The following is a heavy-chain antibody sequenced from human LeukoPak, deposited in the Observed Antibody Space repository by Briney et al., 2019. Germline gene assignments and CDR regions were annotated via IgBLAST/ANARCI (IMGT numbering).Heavy chain of an antibody. CDR3: ARDVSSGFDP. J-gene: IGHJ5*02. CDR2: INSDGNAT. V-gene: IGHV3-74*01. CDR1: GFTFCGYW. Sequence: GGSLRLSCAASGFTFCGYWMHWVRQAPGKGLVWVSRINSDGNATTYADSVKGRFTISRDNAKNTLYLQMNSLRAEDTAVYYCARDVSSGFDPWGQGTLVTVSS.